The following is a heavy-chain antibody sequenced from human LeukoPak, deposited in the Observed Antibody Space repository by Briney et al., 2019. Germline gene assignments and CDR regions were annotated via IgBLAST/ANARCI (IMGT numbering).Heavy chain of an antibody. CDR3: ASLRSGSYTYFDY. CDR2: TSGSGGST. V-gene: IGHV3-23*01. CDR1: GLTFSSYA. J-gene: IGHJ4*02. D-gene: IGHD3-10*01. Sequence: PGGSLRLSCAASGLTFSSYAMSWVRQAPGKGLEWVSATSGSGGSTAYADSVKGRFTISRDNSKNALYLQMNGLRAEDTAVYYCASLRSGSYTYFDYWGQGTLVAVSS.